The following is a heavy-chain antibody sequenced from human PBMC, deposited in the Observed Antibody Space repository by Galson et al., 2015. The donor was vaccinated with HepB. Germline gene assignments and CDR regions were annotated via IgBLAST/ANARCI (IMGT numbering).Heavy chain of an antibody. J-gene: IGHJ3*01. CDR1: GFTFSSYG. CDR2: INGSGYST. Sequence: SLRLSCAASGFTFSSYGMNWVRQAPGKGLEWVASINGSGYSTYRADSVTGRFTISRDNSKNTVYLQMNSLRAEDTALYYCAKGLEGRSEKDAFDFWGQGTMVTVSS. V-gene: IGHV3-23*01. CDR3: AKGLEGRSEKDAFDF. D-gene: IGHD5-24*01.